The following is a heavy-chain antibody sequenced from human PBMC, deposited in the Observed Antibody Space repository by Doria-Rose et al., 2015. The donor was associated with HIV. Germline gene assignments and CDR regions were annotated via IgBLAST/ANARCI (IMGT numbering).Heavy chain of an antibody. D-gene: IGHD6-13*01. J-gene: IGHJ4*02. V-gene: IGHV2-26*01. CDR1: GVSLSSPGMG. CDR2: IFSDHVR. Sequence: QVTLKESGPVLVKPTETLTLTCTVSGVSLSSPGMGVSWIRQPPGKALEWLANIFSDHVRSYNTSLKSRLTISRGTSKRQVVLTMTDMDPVDTATYYCARIKSSRWYHKYYFDFWGQGTLVIVSA. CDR3: ARIKSSRWYHKYYFDF.